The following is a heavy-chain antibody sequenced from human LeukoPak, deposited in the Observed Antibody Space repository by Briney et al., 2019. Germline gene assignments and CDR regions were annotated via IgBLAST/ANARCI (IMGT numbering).Heavy chain of an antibody. CDR1: GGTFSSYA. CDR3: ARVLSSSQHKEYYYYYMDV. J-gene: IGHJ6*03. D-gene: IGHD6-6*01. Sequence: GASVKVSCKASGGTFSSYAISWVRQAPGQGLEWMGGIIPIFGTANYAQKFQGRVTITTDESTSTAYMELSSLRSEDTAVYYCARVLSSSQHKEYYYYYMDVWGKGTTVTVSS. V-gene: IGHV1-69*05. CDR2: IIPIFGTA.